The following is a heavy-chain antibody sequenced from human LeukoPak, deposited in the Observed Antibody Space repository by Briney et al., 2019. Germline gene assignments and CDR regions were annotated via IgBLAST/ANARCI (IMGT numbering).Heavy chain of an antibody. Sequence: GGSLRLSCAASGFTFSSYAMSWVRQAPGKGLEWVSAISGSGGSTYYADFVKGRFTISRDNSKNTLYLQMNSLRAEDTAVYYCANRHSSSWCFDYWGQGTLVTVSS. J-gene: IGHJ4*02. CDR3: ANRHSSSWCFDY. V-gene: IGHV3-23*01. CDR1: GFTFSSYA. D-gene: IGHD6-13*01. CDR2: ISGSGGST.